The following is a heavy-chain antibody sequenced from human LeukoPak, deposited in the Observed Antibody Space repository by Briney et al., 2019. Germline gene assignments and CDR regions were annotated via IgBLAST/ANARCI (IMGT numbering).Heavy chain of an antibody. Sequence: PGGSLRLSCAASGFAFRNYAMSWVRQAPDKGLEWASAISGSDGSTYYADSVKGRFTISRDDSQNTLYLQINSLSAEDTAVYYCAKVETSGGANCYALDYWGQGTLVTVSS. D-gene: IGHD2-2*01. CDR2: ISGSDGST. CDR3: AKVETSGGANCYALDY. CDR1: GFAFRNYA. V-gene: IGHV3-23*01. J-gene: IGHJ4*02.